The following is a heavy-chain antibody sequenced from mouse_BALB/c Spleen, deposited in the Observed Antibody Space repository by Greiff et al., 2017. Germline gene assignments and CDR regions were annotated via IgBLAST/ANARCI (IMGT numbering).Heavy chain of an antibody. CDR1: GFTFNTYA. D-gene: IGHD2-1*01. Sequence: EVKLMESGGGLVQPKGSLKLSCAASGFTFNTYAMNWVRQAPGKGLEWVARIRSKSNNYATYYADSVKDRFTISRDDSQSMLYLQMNNLKTEDTAMYYCVSYGNYGAWFAYWGQGTLVTVSA. J-gene: IGHJ3*01. CDR2: IRSKSNNYAT. CDR3: VSYGNYGAWFAY. V-gene: IGHV10-1*02.